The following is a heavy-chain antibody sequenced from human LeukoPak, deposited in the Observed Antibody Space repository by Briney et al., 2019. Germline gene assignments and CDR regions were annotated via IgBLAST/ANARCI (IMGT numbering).Heavy chain of an antibody. D-gene: IGHD6-6*01. CDR1: EYSFTSYW. J-gene: IGHJ4*02. CDR3: ARHATPYDIAAACDY. Sequence: GKSLKISCKGSEYSFTSYWIGWVGQMPGKGLEWMGTIYPGESDTRYSPSFQGQVTISADNSISTAYLQWSSLKASDTAMYYCARHATPYDIAAACDYWGQGTLVTVSS. V-gene: IGHV5-51*01. CDR2: IYPGESDT.